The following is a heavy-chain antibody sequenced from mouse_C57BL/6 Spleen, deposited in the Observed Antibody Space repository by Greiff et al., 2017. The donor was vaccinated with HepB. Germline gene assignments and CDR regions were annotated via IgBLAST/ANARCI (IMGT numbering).Heavy chain of an antibody. D-gene: IGHD3-2*02. CDR1: GYTFTSYW. CDR3: ARGGTAQARFDY. Sequence: VQLQQPGAELVRPGSSVKLSCKASGYTFTSYWMHWVKQRPIQGLEWIGNIDPSDSETHYNQKFKDKATLTVDKSSSPAYMQLSSLTSEDSAVYYCARGGTAQARFDYWGQGTTLTVSS. V-gene: IGHV1-52*01. CDR2: IDPSDSET. J-gene: IGHJ2*01.